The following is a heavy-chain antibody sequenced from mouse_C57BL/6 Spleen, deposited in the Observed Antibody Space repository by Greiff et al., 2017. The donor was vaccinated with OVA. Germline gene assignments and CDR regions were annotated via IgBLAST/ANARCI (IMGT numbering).Heavy chain of an antibody. CDR1: GFTFSDYY. CDR3: ARDSVRGCDYAMDY. CDR2: INYDGSST. V-gene: IGHV5-16*01. J-gene: IGHJ4*01. Sequence: EVKLVESEGGLVQPGSSMKLSCTASGFTFSDYYMAWVRQVPEKGLEWVANINYDGSSTYYLDSLKSRFIISRDNAKNIQYLQMSSLKSEDTATYYCARDSVRGCDYAMDYWGQGTSVTVSS.